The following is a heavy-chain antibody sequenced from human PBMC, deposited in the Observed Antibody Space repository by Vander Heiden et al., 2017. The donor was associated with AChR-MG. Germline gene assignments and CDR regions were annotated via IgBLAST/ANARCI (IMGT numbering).Heavy chain of an antibody. J-gene: IGHJ6*02. D-gene: IGHD6-13*01. CDR2: INHSGST. CDR1: GGSFSGYY. Sequence: QVQLQQWGAGLFQPSETLSLTCAVYGGSFSGYYWGWIRQPPGKGLEWIGEINHSGSTNYNPSLKSRVTISVDTSKNQFSLKLSSVTAADTAVYYCASPRGYSSSWLNYYYYGMDVWGQGTTVTVSS. CDR3: ASPRGYSSSWLNYYYYGMDV. V-gene: IGHV4-34*01.